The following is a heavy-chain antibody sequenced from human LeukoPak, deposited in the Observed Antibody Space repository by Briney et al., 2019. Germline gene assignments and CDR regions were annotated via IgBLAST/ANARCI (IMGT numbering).Heavy chain of an antibody. CDR3: ARDRGYTRTNSGGYPVFDL. Sequence: PGGSLRLSCAASGFIFSNYGMHWVRQAPGKGLEWVAVMSYDGSNKYYADSVKGRFTISRDNSNNTLYLQMNSLRAEDTAVYYCARDRGYTRTNSGGYPVFDLWGQGTLVTVSS. D-gene: IGHD2-15*01. CDR2: MSYDGSNK. J-gene: IGHJ4*02. V-gene: IGHV3-30*03. CDR1: GFIFSNYG.